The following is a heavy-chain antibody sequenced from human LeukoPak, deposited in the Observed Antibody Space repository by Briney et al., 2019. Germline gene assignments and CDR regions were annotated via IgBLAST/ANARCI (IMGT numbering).Heavy chain of an antibody. CDR2: ISADGGGT. D-gene: IGHD4-23*01. J-gene: IGHJ3*02. Sequence: PGGSLRLSCAASGFSFSSQAMSWVRQAPGKGLEWVSGISADGGGTHYTDSVRGRFTISRDNSQNTLYLQMNSLRTEDTAAYYCAKRGNYGGGAFDIWGQGTMVTVSP. CDR3: AKRGNYGGGAFDI. CDR1: GFSFSSQA. V-gene: IGHV3-23*01.